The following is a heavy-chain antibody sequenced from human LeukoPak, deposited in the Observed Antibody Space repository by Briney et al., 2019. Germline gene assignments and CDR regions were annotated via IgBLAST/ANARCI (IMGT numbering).Heavy chain of an antibody. V-gene: IGHV4-34*01. J-gene: IGHJ4*02. D-gene: IGHD1-26*01. Sequence: SETLSLTCAVYGGSFSGYYWIWIRQPPGKGLEWIGEINHSGSTNYNPSLKSRVTLSVDTSKSQFSLKVTSVTAADTAMYYCARGQFWRGSEIRVWGQGTLVTVSS. CDR3: ARGQFWRGSEIRV. CDR1: GGSFSGYY. CDR2: INHSGST.